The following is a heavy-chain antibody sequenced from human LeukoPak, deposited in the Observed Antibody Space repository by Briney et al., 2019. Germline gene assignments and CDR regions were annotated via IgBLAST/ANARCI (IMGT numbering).Heavy chain of an antibody. V-gene: IGHV3-21*01. Sequence: AGDRRLSGAGSGLTFSSYSMNWDRQAPGKGLEWVSSISSSSSYIYYADSVKGRFTISRDNAKNSLYLQMNSLRAEDTAVYYCARGLSGPWGQGTLVTVSS. CDR1: GLTFSSYS. D-gene: IGHD3-10*01. CDR2: ISSSSSYI. CDR3: ARGLSGP. J-gene: IGHJ5*02.